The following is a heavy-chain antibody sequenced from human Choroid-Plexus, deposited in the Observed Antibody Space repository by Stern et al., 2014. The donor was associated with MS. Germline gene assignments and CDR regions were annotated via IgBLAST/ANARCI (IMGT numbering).Heavy chain of an antibody. CDR3: ARERGYYESSGYYAMKDGY. J-gene: IGHJ4*02. Sequence: VQLVQSGAEVKKPGASVKVSCKASGYTFTRYGISWGRQAPGQGLEYMGWISAHNGHTNYAQRFQGRVALTTDTATTTAYMELRSLRSDDTAVYYCARERGYYESSGYYAMKDGYWGQGTPVTVSS. CDR2: ISAHNGHT. D-gene: IGHD3-22*01. CDR1: GYTFTRYG. V-gene: IGHV1-18*04.